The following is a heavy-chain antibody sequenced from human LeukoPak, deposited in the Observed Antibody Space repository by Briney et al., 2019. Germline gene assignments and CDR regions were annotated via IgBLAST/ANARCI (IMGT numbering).Heavy chain of an antibody. CDR1: GFTFSRYS. J-gene: IGHJ4*02. D-gene: IGHD3-9*01. CDR3: ARSFYDILIGYYQYFDY. V-gene: IGHV3-21*01. CDR2: INIQSTYI. Sequence: GGSLRLSCAASGFTFSRYSMNWVRQAPGKGLEWVPSINIQSTYIYYADSVRGRFIISRDSAKSSLYLQMNSLRAEDTAVYYCARSFYDILIGYYQYFDYWGQGTLVTVSS.